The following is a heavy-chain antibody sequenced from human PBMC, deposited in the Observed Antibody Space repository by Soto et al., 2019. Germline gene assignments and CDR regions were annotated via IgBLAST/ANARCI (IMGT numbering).Heavy chain of an antibody. CDR3: ARDRVPLDDFNWFDP. V-gene: IGHV4-4*07. J-gene: IGHJ5*02. D-gene: IGHD3-3*01. Sequence: QVQLQESGPGLVKPSETLSLTCTVAGGSISSYYWSWIRQPAGKGLQWIGRIYTSGRTNYNPSLKSRVTMSVETSKNQFPLKLSSVTAADTAVYYCARDRVPLDDFNWFDPWGQGTLVTVSS. CDR1: GGSISSYY. CDR2: IYTSGRT.